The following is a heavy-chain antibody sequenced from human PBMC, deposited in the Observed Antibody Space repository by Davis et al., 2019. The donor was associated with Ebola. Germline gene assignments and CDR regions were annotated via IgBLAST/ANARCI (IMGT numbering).Heavy chain of an antibody. CDR2: LYTGGST. Sequence: PSETLSLTCTISGGSISYYYWSWIRQPAGKGLEWIGRLYTGGSTNYKPSLKSRVTMSVDTSKNQFSLKLSSVTAADTAVYYCARWEGSGSFFDHWGQGSLVTVSS. CDR1: GGSISYYY. CDR3: ARWEGSGSFFDH. V-gene: IGHV4-4*07. D-gene: IGHD3-10*01. J-gene: IGHJ4*02.